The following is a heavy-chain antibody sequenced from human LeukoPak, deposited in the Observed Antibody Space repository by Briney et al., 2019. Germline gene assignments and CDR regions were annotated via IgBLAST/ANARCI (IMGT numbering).Heavy chain of an antibody. J-gene: IGHJ4*02. CDR3: ARSGGDRVEMPTIIDY. CDR2: IHYSGST. V-gene: IGHV4-59*01. D-gene: IGHD5-24*01. CDR1: GGSSSSYY. Sequence: SETLSLTCTVSGGSSSSYYWSWIRQPPGKGLEWIGYIHYSGSTNYNPSLKSRVTILIDKSKNQFSLRLSSVTAADPAVYYCARSGGDRVEMPTIIDYWGQGTLVIVSS.